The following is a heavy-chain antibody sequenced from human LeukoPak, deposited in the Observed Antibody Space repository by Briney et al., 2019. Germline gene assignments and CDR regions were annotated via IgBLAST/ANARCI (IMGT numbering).Heavy chain of an antibody. D-gene: IGHD2-2*02. CDR3: ARGHYTNYYMDV. V-gene: IGHV1-2*02. Sequence: ASGTVSSKASRDTFTGNYLYWVPRAHEQGLEWMGWINSNTGGTNYPQTFQGRITMTRDTSISTAYMELSRLSSDDTAVYYCARGHYTNYYMDVWGKGTTVTVSS. CDR2: INSNTGGT. CDR1: RDTFTGNY. J-gene: IGHJ6*03.